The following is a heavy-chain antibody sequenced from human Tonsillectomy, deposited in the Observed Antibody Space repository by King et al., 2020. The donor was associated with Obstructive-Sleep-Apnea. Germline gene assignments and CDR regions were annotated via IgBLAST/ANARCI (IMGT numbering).Heavy chain of an antibody. Sequence: VQLVESGGGVVQPGRSLRLSCAASGFTFSSYGMHWVRQAPGKGLEWVAFIRYDGSNKYYADSVKGRFTISRDNSKNTLYLHTNSLIAEDTAVYYCAKAPRITMIIDFISYFQHWGQGTLVTISS. D-gene: IGHD3-22*01. CDR1: GFTFSSYG. CDR3: AKAPRITMIIDFISYFQH. CDR2: IRYDGSNK. J-gene: IGHJ1*01. V-gene: IGHV3-30*02.